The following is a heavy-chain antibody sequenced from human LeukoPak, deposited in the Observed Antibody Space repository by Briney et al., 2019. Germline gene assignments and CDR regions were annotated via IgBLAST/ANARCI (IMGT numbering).Heavy chain of an antibody. Sequence: SETLSLTCTVSGGSISSYYWSWIRQPPGRGLEWIGYIFYSGSTNYNPSLKSRVTISVDTSKNQFSPTLNSLTAADTAVYYCAGGWRGVVGVTSFDYWGEGTLVTVSS. J-gene: IGHJ4*02. D-gene: IGHD1-26*01. CDR1: GGSISSYY. CDR2: IFYSGST. V-gene: IGHV4-59*01. CDR3: AGGWRGVVGVTSFDY.